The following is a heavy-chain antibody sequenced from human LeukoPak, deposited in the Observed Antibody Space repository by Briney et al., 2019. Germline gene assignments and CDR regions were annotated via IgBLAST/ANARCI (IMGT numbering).Heavy chain of an antibody. D-gene: IGHD2-2*01. CDR2: IYTSGST. V-gene: IGHV4-61*02. CDR1: GGSISSGSYY. J-gene: IGHJ6*02. CDR3: ARWTVDPPSKVVSYGMDV. Sequence: PSETLSLTCTVSGGSISSGSYYWSWIRQPAGKGLEWIGRIYTSGSTNYNPSLKSRVTISVATSKNQFSLKLSSVTAADTAVYYCARWTVDPPSKVVSYGMDVWGQGTTVTVSS.